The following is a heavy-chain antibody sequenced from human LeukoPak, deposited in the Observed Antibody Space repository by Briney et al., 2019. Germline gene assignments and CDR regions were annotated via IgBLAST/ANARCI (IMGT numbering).Heavy chain of an antibody. D-gene: IGHD3-10*01. CDR3: TTSPLWFGELWIDY. CDR2: ISYDGSNK. J-gene: IGHJ4*02. CDR1: GFTFSSYG. Sequence: PGGSLRLSCAASGFTFSSYGMHWVRQAPGKGLEWVAVISYDGSNKYYADSAKGRFTISRDNSKNTLYLQMNSLKTEDTAVYYCTTSPLWFGELWIDYWGQGTLVTVSS. V-gene: IGHV3-30*03.